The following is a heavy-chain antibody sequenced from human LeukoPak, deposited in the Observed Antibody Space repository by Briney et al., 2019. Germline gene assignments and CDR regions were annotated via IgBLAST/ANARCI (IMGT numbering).Heavy chain of an antibody. CDR3: ARGEGGLDY. D-gene: IGHD3-16*01. CDR1: GFTFSSHG. CDR2: ISSSSSYI. V-gene: IGHV3-21*01. Sequence: EGSLRLSCAASGFTFSSHGMNWVRQAPGEGLEWVSSISSSSSYIYYADSVKGRFTISRDNAKNSLYLQMNSLRAEDTAVYYCARGEGGLDYWGQGTLVTVSS. J-gene: IGHJ4*02.